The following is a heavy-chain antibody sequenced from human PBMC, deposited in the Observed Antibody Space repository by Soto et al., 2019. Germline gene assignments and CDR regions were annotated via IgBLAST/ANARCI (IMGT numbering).Heavy chain of an antibody. CDR3: ARDHVHYYDSSGYAPYCYGMDV. CDR2: IIPIFGTA. Sequence: QVQLVQSGAEVKKPGSSVKVSCKASGGTVSSYAISWVRQAPGQGLEWMGGIIPIFGTAHYAQKFQGRVTITAEESTSTDYMELSSLRSEDTAVYYCARDHVHYYDSSGYAPYCYGMDVWGQGTTVTVSS. J-gene: IGHJ6*02. D-gene: IGHD3-22*01. CDR1: GGTVSSYA. V-gene: IGHV1-69*01.